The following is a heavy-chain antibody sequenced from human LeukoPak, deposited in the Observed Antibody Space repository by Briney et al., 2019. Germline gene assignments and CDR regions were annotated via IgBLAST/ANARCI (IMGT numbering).Heavy chain of an antibody. CDR1: GFTFSSYA. CDR3: VKDTYGSGSYYNPGGYFDY. D-gene: IGHD3-10*01. J-gene: IGHJ4*02. V-gene: IGHV3-64D*06. CDR2: ISSNGGST. Sequence: GGSLRLSCSASGFTFSSYAMHWVRQAPGKGLEYVSAISSNGGSTYYADSVKGRFTISRDSSKNTLYLQMSSLRAEDTAVYYCVKDTYGSGSYYNPGGYFDYWGQGTLVTVSS.